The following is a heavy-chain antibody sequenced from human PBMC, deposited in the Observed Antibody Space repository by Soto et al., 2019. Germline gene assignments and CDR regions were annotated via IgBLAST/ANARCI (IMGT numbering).Heavy chain of an antibody. D-gene: IGHD3-10*01. CDR3: GRVSYGSGSYHFDF. V-gene: IGHV3-74*01. CDR2: INSDESVT. CDR1: GFTFSDCC. J-gene: IGHJ4*02. Sequence: EVQLVESGGGLVQPGGSLRLSCAASGFTFSDCCMHWVRQAPGKGLVWVSRINSDESVTSYADSVKGRFTISRDNAKNTLYLEMNSLRDKATAVYYCGRVSYGSGSYHFDFWGQGALVTVSS.